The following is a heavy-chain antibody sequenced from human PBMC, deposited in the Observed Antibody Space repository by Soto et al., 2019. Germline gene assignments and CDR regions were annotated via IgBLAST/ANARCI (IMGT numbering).Heavy chain of an antibody. Sequence: SETLSLTCAVSGYSISSGYYWGWIRQPPGKGLEWIGSIYHSGSTYYNPSLKSRVTISVDTSKNQFSLKLSSVTAADTAVYYCARDPGASDAFDIWGQGTMVTVSS. V-gene: IGHV4-38-2*02. CDR1: GYSISSGYY. J-gene: IGHJ3*02. D-gene: IGHD1-26*01. CDR2: IYHSGST. CDR3: ARDPGASDAFDI.